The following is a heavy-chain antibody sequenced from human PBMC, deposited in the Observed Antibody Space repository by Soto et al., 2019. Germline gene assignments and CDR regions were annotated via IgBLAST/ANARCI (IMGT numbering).Heavy chain of an antibody. CDR2: IYISGLT. J-gene: IGHJ5*02. V-gene: IGHV4-4*07. CDR1: GGSMTSYY. D-gene: IGHD3-16*02. CDR3: VRDMGSYQETWFDP. Sequence: QVQLQESGPGQVKSSETLSLTCTVSGGSMTSYYWSWIRKSAGKGLEWIGRIYISGLTNYNPSLESRVTMSVDTSKNQFSLRLSSVTAADAAVYYCVRDMGSYQETWFDPWGQGILVSVSS.